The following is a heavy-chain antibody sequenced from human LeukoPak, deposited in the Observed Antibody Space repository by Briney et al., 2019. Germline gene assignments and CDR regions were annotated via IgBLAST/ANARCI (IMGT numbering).Heavy chain of an antibody. V-gene: IGHV4-4*02. CDR1: GGSISSSNW. D-gene: IGHD3-16*01. CDR2: IFHSGRT. Sequence: SETLSLTCAVSGGSISSSNWWSWVRQSPGKGLEWIGEIFHSGRTNYNPSLKSRVTISVDESKNQFSLKLSSVTAADTAVYYCARRAHDFVWGSNNYDVFDIWGQGTMVTVSS. CDR3: ARRAHDFVWGSNNYDVFDI. J-gene: IGHJ3*02.